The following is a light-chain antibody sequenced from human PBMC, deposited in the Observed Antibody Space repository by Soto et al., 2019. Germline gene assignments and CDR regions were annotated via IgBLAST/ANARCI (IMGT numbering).Light chain of an antibody. J-gene: IGKJ1*01. CDR2: DAS. Sequence: DIQMTQSPSTLSASVGDRVTITCRASQSITICLAWYQQKPGKAPKLLIFDASSLESGVPSRFSGSGSGTEFTLNISSLQPDDFATYYCQQYNSYSWTFGQGTKVEIK. V-gene: IGKV1-5*01. CDR3: QQYNSYSWT. CDR1: QSITIC.